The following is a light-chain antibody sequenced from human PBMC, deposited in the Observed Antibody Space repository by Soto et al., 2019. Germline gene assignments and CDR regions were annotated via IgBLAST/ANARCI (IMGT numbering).Light chain of an antibody. V-gene: IGLV2-14*03. CDR3: NSYITVSTYV. CDR2: DVS. J-gene: IGLJ1*01. CDR1: SSDIGGYNF. Sequence: QSALTQPASVSGSPGQSITISCTGTSSDIGGYNFVSWYQHHPGKAPKLLIHDVSNRPSGVSSRCSGSKSGNTASLTISGLQAEDEADYYCNSYITVSTYVFGTGTKVTVL.